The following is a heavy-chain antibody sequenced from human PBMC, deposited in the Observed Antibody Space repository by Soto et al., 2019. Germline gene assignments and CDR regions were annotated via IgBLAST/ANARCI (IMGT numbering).Heavy chain of an antibody. Sequence: PSETLSLTCTVPGGSISTYYWSWIRQPPGKGLEWIGYIYYNGRTNYNPSLESRVTISLDTSKSQFSLKLSSVSAADTAVYYCARDGSGYDFWSGPYFFDYWGPGTLVTVPS. J-gene: IGHJ4*02. V-gene: IGHV4-59*01. D-gene: IGHD3-3*01. CDR1: GGSISTYY. CDR3: ARDGSGYDFWSGPYFFDY. CDR2: IYYNGRT.